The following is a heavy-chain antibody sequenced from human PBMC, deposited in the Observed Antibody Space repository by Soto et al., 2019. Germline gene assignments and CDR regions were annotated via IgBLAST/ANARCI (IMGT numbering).Heavy chain of an antibody. CDR3: GRLEGLATISYYFDY. CDR2: VYYSGST. Sequence: LETLSLTCTVPGGSIRSGGYYWSWIRQHPGKGLEWIGSVYYSGSTYYNPSLESRVTISVDKSKNQFSLKLMSLSAADTAVYYCGRLEGLATISYYFDYWGQGALVTVSS. J-gene: IGHJ4*02. CDR1: GGSIRSGGYY. D-gene: IGHD3-9*01. V-gene: IGHV4-39*01.